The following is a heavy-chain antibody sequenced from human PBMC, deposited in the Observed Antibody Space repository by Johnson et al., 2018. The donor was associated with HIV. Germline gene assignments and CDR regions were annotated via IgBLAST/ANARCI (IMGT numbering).Heavy chain of an antibody. CDR2: IRYDGSNK. J-gene: IGHJ3*01. CDR1: GFPFSSYG. CDR3: AKDLFTEREDDVFDV. V-gene: IGHV3-30*02. D-gene: IGHD1-26*01. Sequence: QVQLVESGGGVVQPGGSLRLSCAASGFPFSSYGMHWVRQAPGKGLEWVAFIRYDGSNKYYADSVKGRFTISRDNAKNFLYLQMNSLRAEDTAVYYCAKDLFTEREDDVFDVWGQGTMVTVSS.